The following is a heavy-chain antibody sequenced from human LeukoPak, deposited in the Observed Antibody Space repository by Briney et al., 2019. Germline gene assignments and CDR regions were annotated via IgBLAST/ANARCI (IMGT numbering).Heavy chain of an antibody. CDR1: GYTFTSYD. CDR2: MNPNSGNT. Sequence: ASAKVSFKASGYTFTSYDINWVRQATGQGLEWMGWMNPNSGNTGYAQKFQGRVTMTRNTSISTAYMELSSLRSEDTAVYYCAIKSSLYYYYYMDVWGKGTTVTVSS. CDR3: AIKSSLYYYYYMDV. V-gene: IGHV1-8*01. J-gene: IGHJ6*03.